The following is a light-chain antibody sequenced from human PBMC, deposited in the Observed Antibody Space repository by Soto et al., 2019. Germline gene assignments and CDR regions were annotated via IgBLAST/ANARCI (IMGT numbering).Light chain of an antibody. CDR2: EGS. J-gene: IGLJ1*01. V-gene: IGLV2-23*01. CDR3: CSYGCSSTLFV. CDR1: SSDVGSYNL. Sequence: QSALTQPASVSGSPGQSITISCTGTSSDVGSYNLVSWYQQHPGNAPKLMIYEGSKRPSGVSNRFSCFKSGHTASLTIYGIQAEEEGDYYCCSYGCSSTLFVFGRGNKLTVL.